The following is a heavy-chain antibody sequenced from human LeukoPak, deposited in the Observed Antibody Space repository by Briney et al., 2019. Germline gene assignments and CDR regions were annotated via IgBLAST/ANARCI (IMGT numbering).Heavy chain of an antibody. V-gene: IGHV4-38-2*02. CDR3: ARDGGYSNPFYYYYYYMDV. J-gene: IGHJ6*03. CDR1: GYSISSGYY. Sequence: SETLSLTCNVSGYSISSGYYWGWIRQPPGKGLQWIGTIYHSGSTYYNPSLKSRVTISVDTSKNQFSLKLSSVTAADTAVYYCARDGGYSNPFYYYYYYMDVWGKGTTVTVSS. D-gene: IGHD4-11*01. CDR2: IYHSGST.